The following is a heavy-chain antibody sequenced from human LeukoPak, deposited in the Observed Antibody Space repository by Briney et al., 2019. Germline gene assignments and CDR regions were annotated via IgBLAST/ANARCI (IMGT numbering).Heavy chain of an antibody. D-gene: IGHD4-23*01. CDR2: INSDGSST. Sequence: GGSLRLSCAASGFTFSRYWMHWVRQAPEKGLVWVSRINSDGSSTSYADCVKGRFTISRDNAKNTLYLQMNSLRAEDTAVYYCAKRADYGGNPYDYWGQGTLVTVSS. J-gene: IGHJ4*02. V-gene: IGHV3-74*01. CDR3: AKRADYGGNPYDY. CDR1: GFTFSRYW.